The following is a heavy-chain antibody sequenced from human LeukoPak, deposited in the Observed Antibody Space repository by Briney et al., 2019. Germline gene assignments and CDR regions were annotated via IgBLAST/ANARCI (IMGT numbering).Heavy chain of an antibody. CDR1: GFTFSSYP. CDR3: ARDPPRADYGDYGDY. V-gene: IGHV3-23*01. CDR2: LNSGGGDET. Sequence: GGSLRLSCAASGFTFSSYPMSWVRQAPGKGLEWLSALNSGGGDETYYADSVKGRFTISRDNSKNTLYLQMNSLRAEDTAVYYCARDPPRADYGDYGDYWGQGTLVTVSS. J-gene: IGHJ4*02. D-gene: IGHD4-17*01.